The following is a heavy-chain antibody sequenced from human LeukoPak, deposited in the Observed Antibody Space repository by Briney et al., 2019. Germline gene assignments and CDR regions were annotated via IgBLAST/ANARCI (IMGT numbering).Heavy chain of an antibody. J-gene: IGHJ4*02. CDR3: ARSGSYAFDY. Sequence: GGSLRLSCAASGFTFSSYSMNWVRQAPGKGLEGVSYISSSSTIYYADSVKGRFTISRDNAKNSLYLQMNSLRAEDTAVYYCARSGSYAFDYWGQGTLVTVSS. CDR1: GFTFSSYS. CDR2: ISSSSTI. D-gene: IGHD1-26*01. V-gene: IGHV3-48*01.